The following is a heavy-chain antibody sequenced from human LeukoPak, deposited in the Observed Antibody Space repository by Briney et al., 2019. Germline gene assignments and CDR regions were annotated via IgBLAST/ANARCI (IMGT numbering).Heavy chain of an antibody. CDR2: INPNSGGT. Sequence: ASVKVSCKASGYTFTGYYMNWVRQAPGQGLEWMGWINPNSGGTNYAQKFQGRVTMTRDTSISTAYMELSRLRSDDTAVYYCARGPFLIVVVPAAIASWFDPWGQGTLVTVSS. CDR1: GYTFTGYY. J-gene: IGHJ5*02. V-gene: IGHV1-2*02. D-gene: IGHD2-2*02. CDR3: ARGPFLIVVVPAAIASWFDP.